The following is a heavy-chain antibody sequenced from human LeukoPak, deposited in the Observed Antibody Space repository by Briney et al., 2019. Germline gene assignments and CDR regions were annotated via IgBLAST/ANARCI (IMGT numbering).Heavy chain of an antibody. CDR2: ISYDGSNK. J-gene: IGHJ4*02. V-gene: IGHV3-30*04. CDR1: GFTFSSYA. Sequence: GGSLRLSCAASGFTFSSYAMHWVRQAPGKGLEWVAVISYDGSNKYYADSVKGRFTISRDNSKNTLYLQMNSLRTEDTALYYCARGMTTQWLTLDYWGQGTLVTVSS. D-gene: IGHD6-19*01. CDR3: ARGMTTQWLTLDY.